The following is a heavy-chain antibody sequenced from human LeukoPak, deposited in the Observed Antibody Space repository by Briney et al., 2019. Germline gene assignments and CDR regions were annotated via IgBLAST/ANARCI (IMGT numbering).Heavy chain of an antibody. CDR3: ASAREYCGSAECYEYFQH. D-gene: IGHD2-21*01. V-gene: IGHV3-53*01. CDR1: GFTVGTNS. Sequence: GGSLKLSCAASGFTVGTNSMSWVRQSPGKGLEWVSVIYSGGSTYYADSVNGRFTISRDNSRNTLFLQMNSLRAEDTALYYCASAREYCGSAECYEYFQHWGQGTLVTVSS. CDR2: IYSGGST. J-gene: IGHJ1*01.